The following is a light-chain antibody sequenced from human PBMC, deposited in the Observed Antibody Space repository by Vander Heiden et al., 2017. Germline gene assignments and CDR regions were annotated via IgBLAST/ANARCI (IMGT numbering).Light chain of an antibody. Sequence: SVLTQSPATLSLSPGERATLSCRASQSVSSYLAWYQQKPGQAPRLLIYDASNRATCIPARFSGSGSGTDFTLTISSLEPEDFAVYYCQQRSNWLTFGGGTKVEIK. J-gene: IGKJ4*01. V-gene: IGKV3-11*01. CDR2: DAS. CDR1: QSVSSY. CDR3: QQRSNWLT.